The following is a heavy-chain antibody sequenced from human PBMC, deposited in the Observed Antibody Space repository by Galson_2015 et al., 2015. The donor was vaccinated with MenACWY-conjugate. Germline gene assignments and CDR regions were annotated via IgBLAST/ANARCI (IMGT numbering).Heavy chain of an antibody. V-gene: IGHV1-69*04. Sequence: SVKVSCKASGVTDTAYAITWVRQAPGQGLEWMGRIIPVLGIPNHAQKFQGRVTITADKSTSTVYMDLSSLRSEDSAVHYCARVGTHHYNSMDFWGQGTPGTVSS. J-gene: IGHJ6*03. CDR2: IIPVLGIP. CDR1: GVTDTAYA. CDR3: ARVGTHHYNSMDF.